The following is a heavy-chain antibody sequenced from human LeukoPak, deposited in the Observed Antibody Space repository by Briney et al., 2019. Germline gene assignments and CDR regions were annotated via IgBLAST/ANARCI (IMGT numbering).Heavy chain of an antibody. CDR3: ARAAPSPNSYYFDY. CDR1: GYTFTGYY. D-gene: IGHD4-23*01. J-gene: IGHJ4*02. Sequence: GASVKVSCKASGYTFTGYYMHWVRQAPGQGLEWMGWINPNSGGTNYAQKFQGRVTMTRDTSISTAYMELSRLRSDDTAVYYCARAAPSPNSYYFDYWGQGTLVTVSS. CDR2: INPNSGGT. V-gene: IGHV1-2*02.